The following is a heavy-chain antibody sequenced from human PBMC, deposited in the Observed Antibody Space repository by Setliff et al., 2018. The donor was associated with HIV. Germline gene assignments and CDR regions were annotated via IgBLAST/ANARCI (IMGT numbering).Heavy chain of an antibody. CDR1: GGSISSGGYS. Sequence: SETLSLTCAVSGGSISSGGYSWTWIRQPPGKGLEWIAYILHSGRIYYNPTLKSRVTMSVDRSKNHLSLNVTSVTAADTAVYYYARISQLLDYAMDVWGQGTTVTVSS. CDR2: ILHSGRI. V-gene: IGHV4-30-2*01. J-gene: IGHJ6*01. D-gene: IGHD6-13*01. CDR3: ARISQLLDYAMDV.